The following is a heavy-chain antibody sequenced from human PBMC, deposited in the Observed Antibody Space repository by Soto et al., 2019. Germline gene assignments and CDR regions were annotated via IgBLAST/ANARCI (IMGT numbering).Heavy chain of an antibody. D-gene: IGHD1-20*01. V-gene: IGHV4-34*01. Sequence: SETLSLTCAVYGGSFSGYYWSWIRQPPGKGLEWIGEINHSGSTNYNPSLKSRVTISVDTSKNQFSLKLSSVTAAHTAVYYCATPVSDWFDPWGQGTLVTVSS. CDR3: ATPVSDWFDP. CDR2: INHSGST. CDR1: GGSFSGYY. J-gene: IGHJ5*02.